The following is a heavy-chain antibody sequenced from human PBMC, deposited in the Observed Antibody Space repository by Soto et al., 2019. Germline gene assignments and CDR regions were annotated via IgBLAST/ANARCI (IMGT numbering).Heavy chain of an antibody. D-gene: IGHD3-3*01. J-gene: IGHJ4*02. Sequence: SETLSLTCTVSGGSISSYYWSWIRQPPGKGLEWIGYIYYSGSTNYNPSLKSRVTISVDTSKNQFSLKLSSVTAVDTAVYYCARGRITIFGVVINHFDYWGQGTLVTVSS. CDR2: IYYSGST. V-gene: IGHV4-59*01. CDR3: ARGRITIFGVVINHFDY. CDR1: GGSISSYY.